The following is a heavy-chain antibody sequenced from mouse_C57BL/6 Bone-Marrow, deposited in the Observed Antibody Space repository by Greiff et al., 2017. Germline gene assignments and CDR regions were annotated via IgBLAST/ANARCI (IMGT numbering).Heavy chain of an antibody. Sequence: VQLQQPGAELVMPGASVKLSCKASGYTFTSYWMHWVKQRPGQGLEWIGEIDPSDSYTNYNQKFKGKSTLTVDKSSSTAYMQLSSLTSEDAAVYYCARGTLGSEGFAYWGQGTLVTVSA. J-gene: IGHJ3*01. CDR1: GYTFTSYW. V-gene: IGHV1-69*01. CDR2: IDPSDSYT. D-gene: IGHD2-2*01. CDR3: ARGTLGSEGFAY.